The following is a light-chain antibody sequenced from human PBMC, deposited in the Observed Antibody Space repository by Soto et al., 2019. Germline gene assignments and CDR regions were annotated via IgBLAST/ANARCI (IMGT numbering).Light chain of an antibody. CDR1: SSDVGAYKY. CDR3: TSYVGSNIRV. CDR2: EVS. J-gene: IGLJ3*02. V-gene: IGLV2-8*01. Sequence: QSALTQPPSASGSPGQSVTISCTGTSSDVGAYKYVSWYQQYPGKAPKLMIYEVSKRPSGGPDRFSGSKSGNTASLPVSGLQAEYEADYYCTSYVGSNIRVFGGGTKVTVL.